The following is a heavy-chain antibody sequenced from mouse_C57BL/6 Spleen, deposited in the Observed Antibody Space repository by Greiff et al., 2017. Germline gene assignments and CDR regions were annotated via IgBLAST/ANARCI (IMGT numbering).Heavy chain of an antibody. CDR2: ISYDGSN. CDR3: ARETTVVAFDWYFDV. V-gene: IGHV3-6*01. J-gene: IGHJ1*03. Sequence: VQLKESGPGLVKPSQSLSLTCSVTGYSITSGYYWNWIRQFPGNKLEWMGYISYDGSNNYNPSLKNRISITRDTSKHQFFLKLNSVTTEDTATYYCARETTVVAFDWYFDVWGTGTTVTVSS. CDR1: GYSITSGYY. D-gene: IGHD1-1*01.